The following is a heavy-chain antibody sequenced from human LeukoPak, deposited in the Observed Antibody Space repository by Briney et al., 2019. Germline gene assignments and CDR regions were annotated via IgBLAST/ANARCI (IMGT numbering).Heavy chain of an antibody. V-gene: IGHV1-2*02. Sequence: GASVKVSCKASGYTFTGYYMHWVRQAPGQGLEWMGWINPNSGDTHYAQKFQGRVTMTRDTSISTAYMELSRLRSDETAVYYCARTYYYGSGSYSEGAFDIWGQGTMVTVSS. CDR3: ARTYYYGSGSYSEGAFDI. D-gene: IGHD3-10*01. J-gene: IGHJ3*02. CDR1: GYTFTGYY. CDR2: INPNSGDT.